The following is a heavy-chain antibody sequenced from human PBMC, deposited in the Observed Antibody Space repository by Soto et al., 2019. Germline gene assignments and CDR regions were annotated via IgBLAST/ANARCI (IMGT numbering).Heavy chain of an antibody. D-gene: IGHD2-15*01. V-gene: IGHV3-30*18. J-gene: IGHJ6*02. CDR3: AKEALRGVYYYGMDV. Sequence: GGSLRLSCAASGFTFSSYGMHWVRQAPGKGLEWVAVISYDGSNKYYADSVKGRFTISRDNSKNTLYLQMNSLRAEDTAVYYCAKEALRGVYYYGMDVWGQGTTVTVSS. CDR2: ISYDGSNK. CDR1: GFTFSSYG.